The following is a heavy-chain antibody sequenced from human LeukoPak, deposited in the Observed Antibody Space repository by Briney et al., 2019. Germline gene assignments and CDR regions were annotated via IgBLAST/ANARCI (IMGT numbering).Heavy chain of an antibody. J-gene: IGHJ4*02. D-gene: IGHD3-16*02. V-gene: IGHV3-48*03. CDR2: ISSSGSPI. CDR1: GFTFSTYE. Sequence: GGSLRLSCSGSGFTFSTYEMNWVRQAPGKGLDWVSSISSSGSPIYYADSVKGRFTISRDNAKNSLFLQMNSLRAEDTAVYYCARGSFLITFGGFIGWGQGTLVTVSS. CDR3: ARGSFLITFGGFIG.